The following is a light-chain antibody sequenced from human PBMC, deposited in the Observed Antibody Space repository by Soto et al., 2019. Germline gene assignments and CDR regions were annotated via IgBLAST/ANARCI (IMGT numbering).Light chain of an antibody. CDR1: QSVSSSY. V-gene: IGKV3-20*01. Sequence: ETVLTQSPGTLSLSPGERATLSCRASQSVSSSYLAWYQQKPGQAPRLLIYGASSRATGIPDRFSGSGSGTDFTLTISRLEPDDFAVYYCHQYGRSPAFGGGTKVEIK. CDR2: GAS. CDR3: HQYGRSPA. J-gene: IGKJ4*01.